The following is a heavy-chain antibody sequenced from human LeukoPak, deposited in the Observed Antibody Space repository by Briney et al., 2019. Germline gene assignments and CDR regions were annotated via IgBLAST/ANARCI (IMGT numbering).Heavy chain of an antibody. D-gene: IGHD6-19*01. CDR2: IYYSGST. Sequence: SETLSLTCTVSGGSISSYYWSWIRQPPGKGLEWIGYIYYSGSTNYNPSLKSRVTISVDTSKNQFSLKLSSVTAADTAVYYCARRIAVAGFPFDYWGQGTLVTVSS. CDR3: ARRIAVAGFPFDY. V-gene: IGHV4-59*08. J-gene: IGHJ4*02. CDR1: GGSISSYY.